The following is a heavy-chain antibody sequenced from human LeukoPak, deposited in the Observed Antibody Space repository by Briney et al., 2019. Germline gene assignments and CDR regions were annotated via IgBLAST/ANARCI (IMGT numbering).Heavy chain of an antibody. V-gene: IGHV1-8*01. Sequence: GASVKVSCKASGYTFTSYDINWVRQAPEQGLEWMGWMNPNSGNTGYAQKFQGRVTMSRNTSLSTAYMELSSLRSEDTAVYYCARVSYSSGWYGVDYWGQGTLVTVSS. CDR3: ARVSYSSGWYGVDY. CDR2: MNPNSGNT. D-gene: IGHD6-19*01. J-gene: IGHJ4*02. CDR1: GYTFTSYD.